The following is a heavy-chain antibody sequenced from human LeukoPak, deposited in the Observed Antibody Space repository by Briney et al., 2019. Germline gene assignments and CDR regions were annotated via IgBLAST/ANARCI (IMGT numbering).Heavy chain of an antibody. D-gene: IGHD6-13*01. V-gene: IGHV4-39*07. J-gene: IGHJ6*02. CDR1: GGSISSSSYY. CDR3: ARAPVISWYTHRLDYYYGMDV. CDR2: INHSGST. Sequence: SETLSLTCTVSGGSISSSSYYWGWIRQPPGKGLEWIGEINHSGSTNYNPSLKSRVTISVDTSKNQFSLKLNSVTAADTAVYYCARAPVISWYTHRLDYYYGMDVWGQGTTVTVSS.